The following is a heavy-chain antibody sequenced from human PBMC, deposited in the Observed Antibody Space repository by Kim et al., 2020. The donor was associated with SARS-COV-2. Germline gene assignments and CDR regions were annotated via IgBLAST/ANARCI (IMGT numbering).Heavy chain of an antibody. V-gene: IGHV3-23*01. CDR3: AKEGPNDAFDI. CDR2: T. Sequence: TYYADSVKGRFTISRDNSKNTLYLQMNSLRAEDTAVYYCAKEGPNDAFDIWGQGTMVTVSS. J-gene: IGHJ3*02.